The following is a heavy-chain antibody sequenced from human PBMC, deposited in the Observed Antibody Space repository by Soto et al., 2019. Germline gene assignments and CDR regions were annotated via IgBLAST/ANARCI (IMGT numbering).Heavy chain of an antibody. CDR1: GFTFYNYA. Sequence: EVQLLESGGGLVQPGGSLRLSCAASGFTFYNYAMSWVRQAPGKGLEWVSAISGSGATTYYADSVKGRFTISRDNSKNTLSLQMNGLRAEDTALYYCAKDVADCTSTSCYNNWVDPWGQGTLVTVSS. D-gene: IGHD2-2*01. J-gene: IGHJ5*02. CDR3: AKDVADCTSTSCYNNWVDP. CDR2: ISGSGATT. V-gene: IGHV3-23*01.